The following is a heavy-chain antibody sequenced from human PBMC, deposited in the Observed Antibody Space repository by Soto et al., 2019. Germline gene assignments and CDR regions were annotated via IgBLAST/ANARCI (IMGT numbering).Heavy chain of an antibody. CDR1: GGSVSGGSYC. Sequence: QVQLQESGPGLVKPSETLSLTCTVSGGSVSGGSYCGSWIRQPPGKGLECIGYVYNSGSTTYNPSLKSRVTISVDTSMNQFSLGLSSVTAADTAVYYCARVPLTTYFDLWGRGTLVTVSS. CDR2: VYNSGST. J-gene: IGHJ2*01. V-gene: IGHV4-61*01. D-gene: IGHD3-9*01. CDR3: ARVPLTTYFDL.